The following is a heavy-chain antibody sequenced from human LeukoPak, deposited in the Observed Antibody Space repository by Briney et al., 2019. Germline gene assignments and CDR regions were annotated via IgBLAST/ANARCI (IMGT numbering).Heavy chain of an antibody. D-gene: IGHD2-2*01. CDR3: ARGPIVVVPAATYYFDY. CDR1: GYTFTGYD. CDR2: MNPNSGNT. J-gene: IGHJ4*02. V-gene: IGHV1-8*01. Sequence: VASVKVSCKASGYTFTGYDINWVRQATGQGLEWMGWMNPNSGNTGYAQKFQGRVTMTRNTSISTAYMELSSLRSEDTAVYYCARGPIVVVPAATYYFDYWGQGTLVTVSS.